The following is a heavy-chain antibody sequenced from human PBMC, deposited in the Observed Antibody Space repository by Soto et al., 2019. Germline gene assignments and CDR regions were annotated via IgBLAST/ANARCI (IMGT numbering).Heavy chain of an antibody. CDR1: GGSISSYY. Sequence: PSGTLSLTCTVSGGSISSYYWSWIRQPPGKGLEWIGYIHYSGSTNYNPSLKSRVTISVDTSKNQFSLKLSSVTAADTAVYYCARYXVSRITIFGVADYGMDVWGQGTTVTVSS. D-gene: IGHD3-3*01. CDR3: ARYXVSRITIFGVADYGMDV. V-gene: IGHV4-59*01. CDR2: IHYSGST. J-gene: IGHJ6*02.